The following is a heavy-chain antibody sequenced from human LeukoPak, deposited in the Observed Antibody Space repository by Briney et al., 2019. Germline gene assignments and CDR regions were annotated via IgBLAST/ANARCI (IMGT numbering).Heavy chain of an antibody. D-gene: IGHD5-18*01. V-gene: IGHV3-23*01. Sequence: AGESLRLSCAASGFTFTNYVMTWVRQAPGKGLEWVSTISGSGSGTYYADSVKGRFTISRDNSKNTLYLQMNSLGAEDTAVYYCAKETIYRNFDYWGQGTLVTVSS. CDR1: GFTFTNYV. CDR3: AKETIYRNFDY. CDR2: ISGSGSGT. J-gene: IGHJ4*02.